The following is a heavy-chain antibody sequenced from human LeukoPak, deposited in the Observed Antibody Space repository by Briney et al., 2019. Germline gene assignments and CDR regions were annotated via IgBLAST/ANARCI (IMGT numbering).Heavy chain of an antibody. V-gene: IGHV3-7*01. Sequence: GGSLRLSCAASGFAFSSYWMSWVRQAPGKGLEWVANIKQDGSEKYYVDSVKGRFTISRDNAKNSLYLQMNSLRAEDTAVYYCARARSSYGYGDAFDIWGQGTMVTVSS. CDR1: GFAFSSYW. CDR2: IKQDGSEK. CDR3: ARARSSYGYGDAFDI. D-gene: IGHD5-18*01. J-gene: IGHJ3*02.